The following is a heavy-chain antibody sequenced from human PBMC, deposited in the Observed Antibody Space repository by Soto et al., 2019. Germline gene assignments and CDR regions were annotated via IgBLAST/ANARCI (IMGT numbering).Heavy chain of an antibody. V-gene: IGHV1-18*01. CDR1: GYTFTSYG. J-gene: IGHJ5*02. D-gene: IGHD1-26*01. Sequence: QVQLVQSGAEVKKPGASVKVSCKASGYTFTSYGISWVRQAPGQGLEWMGWISAYNGNTNYAQKLQDRVTMTTDTSTSTAYMELRRLRSDYTAVYYCARDEDYRLGAYGGWFDPWGQGTPVTVSS. CDR3: ARDEDYRLGAYGGWFDP. CDR2: ISAYNGNT.